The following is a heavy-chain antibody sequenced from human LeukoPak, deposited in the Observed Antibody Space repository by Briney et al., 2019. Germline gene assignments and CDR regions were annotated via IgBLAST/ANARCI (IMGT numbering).Heavy chain of an antibody. J-gene: IGHJ3*01. CDR3: ARQGFAAFDL. CDR1: GFTFSTYT. V-gene: IGHV3-21*01. Sequence: GGSLRLSCAASGFTFSTYTLNCVREAPGKGVEWVSSISSGSRYIYYADSVRGRFTISRDDAKNSLYLQMDSLRAEDTAVYHCARQGFAAFDLWGQGTMVTVSS. CDR2: ISSGSRYI. D-gene: IGHD2-15*01.